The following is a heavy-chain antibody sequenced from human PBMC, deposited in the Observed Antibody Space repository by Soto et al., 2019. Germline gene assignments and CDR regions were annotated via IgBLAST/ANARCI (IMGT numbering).Heavy chain of an antibody. D-gene: IGHD5-12*01. CDR2: FDPEDGET. V-gene: IGHV1-24*01. CDR3: ATGAGYNYFLDY. Sequence: GASVKISCKASGYTLPELSMHGVRQAPGKGLEWMGGFDPEDGETIYAQKFQGRVTMTEDTSTDTAYMELSSLRSEDTAVYYCATGAGYNYFLDYWGQGTLVTVSS. CDR1: GYTLPELS. J-gene: IGHJ4*02.